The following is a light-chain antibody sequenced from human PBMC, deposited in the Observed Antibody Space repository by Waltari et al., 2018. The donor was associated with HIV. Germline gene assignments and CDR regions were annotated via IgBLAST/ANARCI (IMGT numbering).Light chain of an antibody. Sequence: QSALTQPASVSGSPGQSIPISCPGTSSDVGSYNLVSWYPQHPGKAPKLMIYEGSKRPSGVFNRFSGVKYGITDSLTISGLQAEDEADYYCCSYAGSSTLVVLVGGTKLTVL. CDR2: EGS. CDR3: CSYAGSSTLVV. J-gene: IGLJ2*01. V-gene: IGLV2-23*01. CDR1: SSDVGSYNL.